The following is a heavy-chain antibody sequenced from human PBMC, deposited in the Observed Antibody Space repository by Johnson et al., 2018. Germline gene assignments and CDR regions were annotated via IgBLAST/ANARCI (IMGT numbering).Heavy chain of an antibody. CDR2: ISYDGSNK. Sequence: QVELGQSGGGVVQPGRSLRLSCAASGFTFSSYGMHWLRQAPGKGLEWVAVISYDGSNKHYADPGKGRCTISRDNSKNTRYLQMNSLKAEDTDVYYCAKHPHSYYRRGDASDIWGQGTMATFSS. CDR3: AKHPHSYYRRGDASDI. D-gene: IGHD2-21*01. CDR1: GFTFSSYG. V-gene: IGHV3-30*18. J-gene: IGHJ3*02.